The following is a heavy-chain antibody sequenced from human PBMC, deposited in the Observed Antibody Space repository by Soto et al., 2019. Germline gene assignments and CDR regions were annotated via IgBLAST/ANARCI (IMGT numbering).Heavy chain of an antibody. CDR1: GCSVSSGVYY. CDR2: IYYSGST. Sequence: LALTCTVSGCSVSSGVYYWSWIRQHPGKGLEWIGYIYYSGSTYYNPSLKSRVTISVDTSKNQFSLKLSSVTAADTAVYYCARSASTAMVWDIWGQGTLVTVSS. V-gene: IGHV4-31*03. D-gene: IGHD5-18*01. J-gene: IGHJ4*02. CDR3: ARSASTAMVWDI.